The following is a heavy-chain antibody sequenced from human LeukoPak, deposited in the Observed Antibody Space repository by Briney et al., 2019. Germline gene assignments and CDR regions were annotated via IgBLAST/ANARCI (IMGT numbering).Heavy chain of an antibody. CDR2: ISGSSSYI. D-gene: IGHD3-16*02. CDR1: GFTFSRYS. Sequence: GGSLRLSCAASGFTFSRYSMNWVRQAPGKGLEWVSSISGSSSYIYYADSMKGRFTISRDNGKNLLYLQMNSLRAEDTAVYYCARRTFGGVIAYWGQGTLVTVSS. CDR3: ARRTFGGVIAY. V-gene: IGHV3-21*01. J-gene: IGHJ4*02.